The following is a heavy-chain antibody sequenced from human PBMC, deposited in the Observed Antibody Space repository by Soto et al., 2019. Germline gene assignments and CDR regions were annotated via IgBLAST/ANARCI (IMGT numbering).Heavy chain of an antibody. Sequence: QITLKESGPTLVKPTQTLTLTCTFSGFSLSTSGVGVGWIRQPPGKALEWLALIYWDDDKRYSPALRSRLTITTDTSENQVVLTMTNMDPVDTATYYCAHAEVVAATDAFDIWGQGTMVTVSS. J-gene: IGHJ3*02. CDR2: IYWDDDK. D-gene: IGHD2-15*01. CDR3: AHAEVVAATDAFDI. V-gene: IGHV2-5*02. CDR1: GFSLSTSGVG.